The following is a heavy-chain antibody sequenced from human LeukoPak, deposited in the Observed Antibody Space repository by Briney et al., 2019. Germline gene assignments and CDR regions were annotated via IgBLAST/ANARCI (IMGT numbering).Heavy chain of an antibody. CDR3: ARDRGSSTSRTYYYYYGMDV. CDR1: GYTFTSYA. D-gene: IGHD2-2*01. Sequence: ASVKVSCKASGYTFTSYAMHWVRQAPGQRLEWMGWINAGNGNTKYSQKFQGRVTITRDTSASTAYMELSSLRSEDTAVYYCARDRGSSTSRTYYYYYGMDVWGKGTTVTASS. CDR2: INAGNGNT. J-gene: IGHJ6*04. V-gene: IGHV1-3*01.